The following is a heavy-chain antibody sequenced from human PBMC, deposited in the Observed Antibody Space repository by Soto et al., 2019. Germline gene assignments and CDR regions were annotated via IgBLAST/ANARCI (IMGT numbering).Heavy chain of an antibody. Sequence: QITLKESGPALVTPTQTLSLTCTFSGFSLTTTGAGVGWIRQPPGKALEWLAVIYWNDNKRYIPSLNNRLTITTDTSKNQVSLTMTNMDPVDTATYFCAHRRTRYSSSNTGVDPWGQGTLVTVSS. J-gene: IGHJ5*02. V-gene: IGHV2-5*01. CDR2: IYWNDNK. CDR1: GFSLTTTGAG. CDR3: AHRRTRYSSSNTGVDP. D-gene: IGHD6-6*01.